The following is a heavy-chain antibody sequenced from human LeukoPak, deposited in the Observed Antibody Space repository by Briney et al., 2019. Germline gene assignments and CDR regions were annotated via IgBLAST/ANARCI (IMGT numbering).Heavy chain of an antibody. CDR3: ARAGGSTVSHSDY. CDR1: GFTFSSYA. V-gene: IGHV3-30-3*01. D-gene: IGHD4-17*01. J-gene: IGHJ4*02. Sequence: PGGSLRLSCAASGFTFSSYAMHWVRQAPGKGLEWVAVISYDGSNKYYADSVKGRFTISRDNSKNTLYLQMNSPRAEDTAVYYCARAGGSTVSHSDYWGQGTLVTVSS. CDR2: ISYDGSNK.